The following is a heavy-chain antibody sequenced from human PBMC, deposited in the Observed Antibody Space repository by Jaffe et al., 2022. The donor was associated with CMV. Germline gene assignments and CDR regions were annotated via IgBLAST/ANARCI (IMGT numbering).Heavy chain of an antibody. V-gene: IGHV3-23*01. Sequence: EVQLLESGGGLVQPGGSLRLSCAASGFTFSSYAMSWVRQAPGKGLEWVSAISGSGGSTYYADSVKGRFTISRDNSKNTLYLQMNSLRAEDTAVYYCAKEGDSSSLSRHPTHTYYYGMDVWGQGTTVTVSS. J-gene: IGHJ6*02. D-gene: IGHD6-13*01. CDR1: GFTFSSYA. CDR3: AKEGDSSSLSRHPTHTYYYGMDV. CDR2: ISGSGGST.